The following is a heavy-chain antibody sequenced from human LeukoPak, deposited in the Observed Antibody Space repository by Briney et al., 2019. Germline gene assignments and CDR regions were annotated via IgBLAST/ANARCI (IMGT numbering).Heavy chain of an antibody. CDR2: ISYDGSNK. CDR1: GFTFSKYG. CDR3: AKERWEPRDYFEY. J-gene: IGHJ4*02. Sequence: GGSLRLSCAASGFTFSKYGMHWVRQAPGKGLEWVAVISYDGSNKYYADSVKGRFTISRDNSKNTLYLQMNSLRPKDTAVYYCAKERWEPRDYFEYWGQGTLVTVSS. V-gene: IGHV3-30*18. D-gene: IGHD1-26*01.